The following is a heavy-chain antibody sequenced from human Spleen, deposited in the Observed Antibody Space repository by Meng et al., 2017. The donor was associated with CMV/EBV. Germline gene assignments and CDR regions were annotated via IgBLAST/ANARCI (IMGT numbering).Heavy chain of an antibody. Sequence: GGSLRLSCTASRFTFKSYAMTWVRQAPGKGLEWVSAISGSGGSTYYADSVKGRFTISRDNSKNTLYLQMNSLRAEDTAVYYCAKDLYYDFWSGYYTPQGFDYWGQGTLVTVSS. V-gene: IGHV3-23*01. CDR2: ISGSGGST. D-gene: IGHD3-3*01. CDR3: AKDLYYDFWSGYYTPQGFDY. J-gene: IGHJ4*02. CDR1: RFTFKSYA.